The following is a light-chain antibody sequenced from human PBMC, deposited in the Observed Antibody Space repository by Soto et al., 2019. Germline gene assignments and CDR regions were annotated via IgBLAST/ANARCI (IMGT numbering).Light chain of an antibody. Sequence: QLVLTQPPSASASLGASVTLTCTLSSGYSNYEVDWYQQRPGKGPRFVMRVGTGEIVGSKGDGIPDRFSVLGSGLNRYLTIKNIQEDDESDFPCGSDHASGSTFDVVFGGGTKLTVL. CDR2: VGTGEIVG. J-gene: IGLJ2*01. V-gene: IGLV9-49*03. CDR3: GSDHASGSTFDVV. CDR1: SGYSNYE.